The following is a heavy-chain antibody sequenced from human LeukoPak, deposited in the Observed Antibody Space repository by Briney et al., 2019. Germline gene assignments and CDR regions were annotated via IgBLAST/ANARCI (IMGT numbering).Heavy chain of an antibody. CDR1: GFTFSNYW. Sequence: PGGSLRLSCEASGFTFSNYWMYWVRQAPGKGLEWVSTIGDNGDSTYYADSVKGRFTISRDNSKNTLDLQMNSLRAQDTAVYYCAKYDYGGNPNEYYFDYWGQGTLVTVSS. J-gene: IGHJ4*02. D-gene: IGHD4-23*01. CDR2: IGDNGDST. CDR3: AKYDYGGNPNEYYFDY. V-gene: IGHV3-23*01.